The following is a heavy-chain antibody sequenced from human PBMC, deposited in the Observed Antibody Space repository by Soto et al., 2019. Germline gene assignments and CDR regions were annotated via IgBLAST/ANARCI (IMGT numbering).Heavy chain of an antibody. CDR1: GFSFNDAW. CDR2: VQSKADGGTT. Sequence: EVQLVESGGGLVKPGGSLRLSCAASGFSFNDAWMSWVRQAPGKGLEWVGRVQSKADGGTTDYAAPVNGRFIVSRDDLQNRLYLEMSSLRIEDSGVYFCTTRGGHWGQGALVTVSS. CDR3: TTRGGH. J-gene: IGHJ4*02. V-gene: IGHV3-15*01.